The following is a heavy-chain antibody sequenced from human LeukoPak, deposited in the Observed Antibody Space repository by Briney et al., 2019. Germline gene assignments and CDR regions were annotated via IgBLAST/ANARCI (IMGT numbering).Heavy chain of an antibody. Sequence: GGSLRLSCAASGFTFSRYALSWVRQAPGKGLEWVSAVSGSGGSTYYADSVKGLFTISRDNSKNTLYLQMNSLRAEDTAVYYCAKRMIRGVNHDAFDLWGQGTMVTVSS. CDR2: VSGSGGST. V-gene: IGHV3-23*01. D-gene: IGHD3-10*01. J-gene: IGHJ3*01. CDR3: AKRMIRGVNHDAFDL. CDR1: GFTFSRYA.